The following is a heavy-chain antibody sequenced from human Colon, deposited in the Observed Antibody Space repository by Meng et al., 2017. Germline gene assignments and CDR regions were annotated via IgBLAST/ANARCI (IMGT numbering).Heavy chain of an antibody. Sequence: QFQLQESGPGLVKPSETLSLTCAVSGGSVSGSNWWGWVRQSPEKGLEWIGEVHYSGSNNYNPSLKSRVTMSVDKSKNHFSLNLTSVTAADTGVYYCARGYLGTPVVHFDAWGQGTLVTVSS. CDR1: GGSVSGSNW. CDR3: ARGYLGTPVVHFDA. D-gene: IGHD7-27*01. V-gene: IGHV4-4*02. CDR2: VHYSGSN. J-gene: IGHJ4*02.